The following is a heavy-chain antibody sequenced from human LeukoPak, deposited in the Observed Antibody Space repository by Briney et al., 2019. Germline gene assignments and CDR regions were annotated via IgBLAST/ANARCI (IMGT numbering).Heavy chain of an antibody. CDR1: GGSISSSSYY. Sequence: PSETLSLTCTVSGGSISSSSYYWGWIRQRPGKGLEWIGSIYYSGSTYYNPSLKSRVTISVDTSKNQFSLKLSSVTAADTAVYYCARANRHHYYDSSGYYFDYWGQGTLVTVSS. D-gene: IGHD3-22*01. V-gene: IGHV4-39*01. CDR3: ARANRHHYYDSSGYYFDY. J-gene: IGHJ4*02. CDR2: IYYSGST.